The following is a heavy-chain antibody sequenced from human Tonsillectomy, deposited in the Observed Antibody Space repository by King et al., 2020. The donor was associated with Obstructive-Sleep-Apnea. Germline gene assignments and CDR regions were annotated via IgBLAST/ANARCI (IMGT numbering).Heavy chain of an antibody. CDR2: MRTKPNNYAT. V-gene: IGHV3-73*02. Sequence: VQLVESGGGLVQPGGSLKLSCAASGFIFSDSVMHWVRQASGKGLEWVGRMRTKPNNYATAYAASVKGRFTFSRDDSKNTGYLQMNSLKPEDTAVYYCSYGVSGDYCGQGALVTVSS. CDR1: GFIFSDSV. D-gene: IGHD3-16*01. CDR3: SYGVSGDY. J-gene: IGHJ4*02.